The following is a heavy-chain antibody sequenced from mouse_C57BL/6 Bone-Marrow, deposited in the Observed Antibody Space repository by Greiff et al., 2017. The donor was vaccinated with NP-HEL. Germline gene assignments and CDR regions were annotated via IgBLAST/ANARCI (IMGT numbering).Heavy chain of an antibody. CDR1: GYTFTSYW. CDR3: ARTYYDYFYWYCNV. CDR2: IYPGSGST. J-gene: IGHJ1*03. Sequence: QVQLQQPGAELVKPGASVKMSCKASGYTFTSYWITWVKQRPGQGLEWIGDIYPGSGSTNYNEKFKSKATLTVDTSSSTAYMPLSSLTSEDSAVYYCARTYYDYFYWYCNVWGTGTTVTVSS. V-gene: IGHV1-55*01. D-gene: IGHD2-4*01.